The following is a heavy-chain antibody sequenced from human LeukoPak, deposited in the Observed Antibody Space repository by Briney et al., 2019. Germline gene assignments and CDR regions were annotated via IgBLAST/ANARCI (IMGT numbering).Heavy chain of an antibody. J-gene: IGHJ4*02. D-gene: IGHD6-19*01. CDR1: GGSISTRGNY. V-gene: IGHV4-39*01. CDR2: IYYSGST. Sequence: AESLSLTCTVSGGSISTRGNYWGWLRPPPGKGLEGFGRIYYSGSTYYNPSLKSRVTISVDTSNNQFSLKLSSVTAADTAVYYCARHTGGAVAGTGLNYWGQGTLVTVSS. CDR3: ARHTGGAVAGTGLNY.